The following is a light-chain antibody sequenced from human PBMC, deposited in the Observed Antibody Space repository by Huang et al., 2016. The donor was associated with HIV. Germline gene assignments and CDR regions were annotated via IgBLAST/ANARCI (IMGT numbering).Light chain of an antibody. CDR3: QKYGNSPR. V-gene: IGKV3-20*01. CDR2: GAA. CDR1: HSFSGNY. J-gene: IGKJ4*02. Sequence: EMVLTQSPGTLSLSPGERATLSCRASHSFSGNYLAWYQQKPGQAPRLLIYGAASKATGLPDRFTGSGSGTDFTLTISKLEPEDFAVYYCQKYGNSPRFGGGTKVEIK.